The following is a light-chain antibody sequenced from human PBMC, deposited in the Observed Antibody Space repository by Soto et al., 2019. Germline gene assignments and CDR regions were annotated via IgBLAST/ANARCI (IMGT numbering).Light chain of an antibody. CDR2: KAS. V-gene: IGKV1-5*03. CDR3: QQYNSYSPT. CDR1: QSISVW. J-gene: IGKJ1*01. Sequence: DIHMTQSPSTLSAAVGDRVTITCRASQSISVWLAWYQQKAGTAPNLLIYKASRLESGVPSRFSGSGSETEFTLTISGLQPGDSATYYCQQYNSYSPTFGQGTKVEVK.